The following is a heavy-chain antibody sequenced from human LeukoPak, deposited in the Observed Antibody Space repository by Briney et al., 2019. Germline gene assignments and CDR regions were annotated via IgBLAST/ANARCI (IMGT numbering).Heavy chain of an antibody. V-gene: IGHV3-23*01. D-gene: IGHD5-24*01. CDR2: ITGSGGDT. CDR1: GFTFNNYA. CDR3: ARQESMAFAS. Sequence: GGSLRLSCAASGFTFNNYAMNWVRQAPGKGLEWLSTITGSGGDTYSADSVKGRLTISRDNSKNTLYLQLNSLRADDTAVYYCARQESMAFASWGQGTLVTVSS. J-gene: IGHJ4*02.